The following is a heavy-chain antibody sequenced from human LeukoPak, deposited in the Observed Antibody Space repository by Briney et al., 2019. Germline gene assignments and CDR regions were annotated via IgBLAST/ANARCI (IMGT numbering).Heavy chain of an antibody. V-gene: IGHV1-2*02. D-gene: IGHD1-26*01. CDR2: INPNSGGT. CDR3: ARDQSGSYLDAFDI. CDR1: GYTFTGYY. Sequence: GASVKVSCKASGYTFTGYYMHWVRQAPGQGLEWMGWINPNSGGTNYAQKFQGRVTMTRDTSISTAYMELSRLRSDDTAVYYCARDQSGSYLDAFDIWGQGTMVTVSS. J-gene: IGHJ3*02.